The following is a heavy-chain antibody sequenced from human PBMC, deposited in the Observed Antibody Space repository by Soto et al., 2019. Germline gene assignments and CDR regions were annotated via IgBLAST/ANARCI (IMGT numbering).Heavy chain of an antibody. CDR2: ISYDGSNK. J-gene: IGHJ5*02. D-gene: IGHD3-3*01. CDR1: GFTFSSYA. CDR3: ARGFSSYYDFWSGYYPPNWFDP. Sequence: PGGSLRLSCAASGFTFSSYAMHWVRQAPGKGLEWVAVISYDGSNKYYADSVKGRFTISRDNSKNTLYLQMNSLRAEDTAVYYCARGFSSYYDFWSGYYPPNWFDPWGQGTLVTVS. V-gene: IGHV3-30-3*01.